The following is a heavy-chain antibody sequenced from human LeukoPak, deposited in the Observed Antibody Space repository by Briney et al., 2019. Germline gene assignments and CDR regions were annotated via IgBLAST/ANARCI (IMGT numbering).Heavy chain of an antibody. CDR2: ISSSGTTI. CDR1: GFTFSRYS. CDR3: ARDGFKGSGYYYASDAFDI. V-gene: IGHV3-48*01. D-gene: IGHD3-22*01. J-gene: IGHJ3*02. Sequence: GGSLRLSCAASGFTFSRYSMNWVRQAPGKGLEWISYISSSGTTIYYADSVQGRFIISRDNARNSLYLQMNSLRAEDTAVYYCARDGFKGSGYYYASDAFDIWGQGTMVTVSS.